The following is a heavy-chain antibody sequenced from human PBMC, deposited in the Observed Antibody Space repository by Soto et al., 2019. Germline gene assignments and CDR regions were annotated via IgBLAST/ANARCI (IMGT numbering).Heavy chain of an antibody. V-gene: IGHV1-18*01. CDR2: ISTHNGDT. D-gene: IGHD3-9*01. CDR1: GYTFTSYG. Sequence: VASVKVSCKISGYTFTSYGISWVRQAPGQGLEWMGWISTHNGDTNFAQKFQGRVTLTTDTSTNTAYMDLRSLTSDDTAVYYCARGYDILTGLAYYYGMDVWGQGTTVTVSS. CDR3: ARGYDILTGLAYYYGMDV. J-gene: IGHJ6*02.